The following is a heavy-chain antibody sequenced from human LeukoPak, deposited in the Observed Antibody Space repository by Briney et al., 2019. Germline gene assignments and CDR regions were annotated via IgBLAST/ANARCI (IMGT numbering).Heavy chain of an antibody. CDR2: IIPIFGTA. V-gene: IGHV1-69*13. J-gene: IGHJ5*02. CDR3: ARVAQLLWFGELFPRPHINWFDP. D-gene: IGHD3-10*01. Sequence: SVKVSCKASGGTFSSYAISWVRQAPGQGLEWMGGIIPIFGTANYAQKFQGRVTITADESTSTAYMELSSLRSEDAAVYYCARVAQLLWFGELFPRPHINWFDPWGQGTLVTVSS. CDR1: GGTFSSYA.